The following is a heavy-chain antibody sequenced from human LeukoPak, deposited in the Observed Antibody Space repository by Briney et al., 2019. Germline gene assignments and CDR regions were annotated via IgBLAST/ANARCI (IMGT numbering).Heavy chain of an antibody. D-gene: IGHD5-24*01. CDR1: GDSVSQANFY. V-gene: IGHV4-61*01. CDR3: AVTPVGWLPLYYFDY. J-gene: IGHJ4*02. Sequence: SETLSLTCTVSGDSVSQANFYWGWIRQPPGKGLEWIGYIYYSGSTNYNPSLKSRVTISVDTSKNQFSLKLSSVTAADTAVYYCAVTPVGWLPLYYFDYWGQGTLVTVSS. CDR2: IYYSGST.